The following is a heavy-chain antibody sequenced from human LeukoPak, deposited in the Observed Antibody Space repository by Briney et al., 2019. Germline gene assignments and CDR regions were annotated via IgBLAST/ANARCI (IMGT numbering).Heavy chain of an antibody. CDR3: AKSGYNRFDY. CDR1: GFTFSSYW. Sequence: QPGGSLRLSCAASGFTFSSYWMSWVRQAPGKGLEWVSSISGSGSGGSTYYADSVKGRFTISRDNSKNTLYLQMNSLIAKDTAVYYCAKSGYNRFDYWGQGTRVTVSS. J-gene: IGHJ4*02. CDR2: ISGSGSGGST. D-gene: IGHD5-24*01. V-gene: IGHV3-23*01.